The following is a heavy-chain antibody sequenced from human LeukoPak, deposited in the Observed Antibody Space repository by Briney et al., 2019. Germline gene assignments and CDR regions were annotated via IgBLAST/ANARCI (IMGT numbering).Heavy chain of an antibody. CDR1: GFTYSSYA. V-gene: IGHV3-23*01. CDR2: LSGSGNSR. D-gene: IGHD2-8*01. Sequence: GGSLRLSCATSGFTYSSYAMTWVRQSPGKGLEWVSTLSGSGNSRYYADSVQGRFTISRDNFKNTLYLQMNSLRVEDTAVYYCARDVNGGYWGQGTLVTVSS. J-gene: IGHJ4*02. CDR3: ARDVNGGY.